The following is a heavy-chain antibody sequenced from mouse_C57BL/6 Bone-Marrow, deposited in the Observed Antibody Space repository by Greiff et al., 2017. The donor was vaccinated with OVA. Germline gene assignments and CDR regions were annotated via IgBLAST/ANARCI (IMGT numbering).Heavy chain of an antibody. J-gene: IGHJ1*03. CDR3: ARQGDYDGEGWYFDV. V-gene: IGHV1-26*01. CDR2: INPYNGGT. CDR1: GYTFTDYY. Sequence: VQLQQSGPELVKPGASVKISCKASGYTFTDYYMNWVKQSHGKSLEWIGDINPYNGGTSYNQKFKGKATLTVDKSSSTAYMELNSLTSEDSAVYYCARQGDYDGEGWYFDVWGTGTTVTVSS. D-gene: IGHD2-4*01.